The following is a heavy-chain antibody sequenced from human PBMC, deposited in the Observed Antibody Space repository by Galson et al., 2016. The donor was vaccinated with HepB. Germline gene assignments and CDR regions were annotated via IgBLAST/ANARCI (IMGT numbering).Heavy chain of an antibody. J-gene: IGHJ5*02. CDR1: GGSLSGYY. CDR2: VNHGGWT. Sequence: SETLSLTCAVYGGSLSGYYWSWIRQPPGKGLEWIGKVNHGGWTKYNTSLKSRVTISLDTSKNQFSLRLSSVTAADTAVYYCASGSYQFVYHWGQGTLVTVSS. CDR3: ASGSYQFVYH. D-gene: IGHD2-2*01. V-gene: IGHV4-34*01.